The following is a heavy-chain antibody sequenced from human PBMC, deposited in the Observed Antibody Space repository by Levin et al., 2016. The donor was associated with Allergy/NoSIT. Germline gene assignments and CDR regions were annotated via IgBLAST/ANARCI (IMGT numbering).Heavy chain of an antibody. CDR1: GGTFSSYA. J-gene: IGHJ6*02. Sequence: SVKVSCKASGGTFSSYAISWVRQAPGQGLEWMGGIIPIFGTANYAQKFQGRVTITADESTSTAYMELSSLRSEDTAVYYCARWERYSSGWRYYYGMDVWGQGTTVTVSS. CDR2: IIPIFGTA. CDR3: ARWERYSSGWRYYYGMDV. D-gene: IGHD6-19*01. V-gene: IGHV1-69*13.